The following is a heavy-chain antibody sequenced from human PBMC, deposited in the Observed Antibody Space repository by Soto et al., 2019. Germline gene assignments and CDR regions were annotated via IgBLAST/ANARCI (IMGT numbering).Heavy chain of an antibody. CDR2: ISGSGGST. D-gene: IGHD3-22*01. V-gene: IGHV3-23*01. J-gene: IGHJ3*02. Sequence: PGGSLRLSCAASGFTFSSYAMSWVRQAPGKGLEWVSAISGSGGSTYYADSVKGRFTISRDNSKNTLYLQMNSLRAEDTAVYYCAKDSYYXSSGYYYDDAFDIWGQGTMVTVSS. CDR1: GFTFSSYA. CDR3: AKDSYYXSSGYYYDDAFDI.